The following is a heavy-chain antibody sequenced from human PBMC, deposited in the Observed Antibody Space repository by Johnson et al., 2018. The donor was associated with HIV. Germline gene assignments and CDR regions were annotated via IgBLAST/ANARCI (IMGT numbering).Heavy chain of an antibody. Sequence: EVQLVESGGGLVQPGGSLRLSCAASGFTFSSYAMSWVRQAPGKGLEWVSSISGSGGNTYYADSVQGRFTISRDNSKNTLYLQMNSLGAEDTAVYFCAKDLTYVISAFDIWGQGTMVTVSS. V-gene: IGHV3-23*04. CDR1: GFTFSSYA. J-gene: IGHJ3*02. D-gene: IGHD3-10*02. CDR2: ISGSGGNT. CDR3: AKDLTYVISAFDI.